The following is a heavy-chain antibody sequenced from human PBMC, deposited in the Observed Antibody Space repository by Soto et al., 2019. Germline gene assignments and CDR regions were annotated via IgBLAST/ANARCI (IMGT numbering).Heavy chain of an antibody. CDR1: GGSISSSSYY. V-gene: IGHV4-39*01. CDR3: ATSYGNAWYTY. J-gene: IGHJ4*02. CDR2: SHYSGNT. Sequence: SETLSLTCTVSGGSISSSSYYWGWIRQPPGKGLEWIGSSHYSGNTYYNPSLKSRVIISVDTSKNQFSMRLSSVTAADTAVYYCATSYGNAWYTYWGQGTQVTVSS. D-gene: IGHD6-13*01.